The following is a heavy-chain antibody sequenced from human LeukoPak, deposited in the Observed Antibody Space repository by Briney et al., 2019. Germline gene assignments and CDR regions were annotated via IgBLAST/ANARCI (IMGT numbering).Heavy chain of an antibody. Sequence: AASVKVFCKASGGTFSSYAISWVRQAPGQGLEWMGGIIPIFGTANYAQKFQGRVTITTDESTSTAYMELSSLRSEDTAVYYCARARYDYGARPLAFDIWGQGTMVTVSS. V-gene: IGHV1-69*05. J-gene: IGHJ3*02. D-gene: IGHD4-17*01. CDR2: IIPIFGTA. CDR1: GGTFSSYA. CDR3: ARARYDYGARPLAFDI.